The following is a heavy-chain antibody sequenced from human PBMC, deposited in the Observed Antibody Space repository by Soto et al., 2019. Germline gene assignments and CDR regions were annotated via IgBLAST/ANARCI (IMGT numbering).Heavy chain of an antibody. CDR2: IYWDNDK. J-gene: IGHJ3*02. CDR1: GFSLSPVGVG. CDR3: AHLTSTYGGVFGRDEFDI. D-gene: IGHD3-16*01. V-gene: IGHV2-5*02. Sequence: QITLKESAPTLVQPTQPLTLRCTFSGFSLSPVGVGVGWIRQPPGKALEWIPVIYWDNDKRYNPSLSNRLSINEDPYRNQLVVTMINMDTVITSTYYCAHLTSTYGGVFGRDEFDIWGQGTLVTVSS.